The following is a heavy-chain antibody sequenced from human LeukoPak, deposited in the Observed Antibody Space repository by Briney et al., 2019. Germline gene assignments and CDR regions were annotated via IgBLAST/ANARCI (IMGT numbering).Heavy chain of an antibody. CDR3: ARDLRGIDAFDI. CDR2: IYSGGST. CDR1: GFTVSSIY. V-gene: IGHV3-53*04. J-gene: IGHJ3*02. D-gene: IGHD3-16*01. Sequence: GGSLRLSCAASGFTVSSIYMSWVRQAPGKGLEWVSVIYSGGSTYYADSVKGRFTISRHNSKDTLYLQMNSLRAEDTAVYYCARDLRGIDAFDIWGQGTMVTVSS.